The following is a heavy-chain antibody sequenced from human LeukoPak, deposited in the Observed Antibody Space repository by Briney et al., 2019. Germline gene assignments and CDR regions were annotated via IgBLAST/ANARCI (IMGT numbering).Heavy chain of an antibody. CDR3: ARVLYYYDSSGYYGNYYYGMDV. Sequence: SEILSLTCTVSGGSISSYYWSWIRQPPGKGLEWIGYIYDSGSTNYNPSLKSRVTISVDTSKNQFSLKLSSVTAADTAVYYCARVLYYYDSSGYYGNYYYGMDVWGQGTTVTVSS. D-gene: IGHD3-22*01. V-gene: IGHV4-59*01. CDR1: GGSISSYY. CDR2: IYDSGST. J-gene: IGHJ6*02.